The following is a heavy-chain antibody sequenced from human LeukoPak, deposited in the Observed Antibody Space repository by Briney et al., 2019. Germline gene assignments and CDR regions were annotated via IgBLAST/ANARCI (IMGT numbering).Heavy chain of an antibody. J-gene: IGHJ3*02. D-gene: IGHD3-22*01. Sequence: SETLSLTCTVSGGSISSGSYFWIWIRQPGGKGLEWIGRIYTSGSTDYNPSLKSRVTISLDTSKNQFSLKLSSVTAADTAVYYCARGGYYDSSGSRDAFDIWGQGTMVTVSS. V-gene: IGHV4-61*02. CDR3: ARGGYYDSSGSRDAFDI. CDR1: GGSISSGSYF. CDR2: IYTSGST.